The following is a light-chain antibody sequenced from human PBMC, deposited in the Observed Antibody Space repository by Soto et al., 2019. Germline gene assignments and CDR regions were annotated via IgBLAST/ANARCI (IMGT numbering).Light chain of an antibody. V-gene: IGKV3-11*01. CDR3: QQYNDWPLT. J-gene: IGKJ4*01. CDR1: QSFGSY. CDR2: DAS. Sequence: EIVLIQSPATLSLSQGERATLSCRASQSFGSYLAWYQHKPGQAPRLVISDASNWATGIPARFSGSGSETDFTLTIISLQSEDSAVYYCQQYNDWPLTFGGGTKVDIK.